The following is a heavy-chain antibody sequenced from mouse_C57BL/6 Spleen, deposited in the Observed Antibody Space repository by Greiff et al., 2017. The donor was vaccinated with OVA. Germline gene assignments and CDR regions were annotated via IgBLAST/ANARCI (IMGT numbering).Heavy chain of an antibody. CDR2: ISSGGSYT. CDR1: GFTFSSYG. D-gene: IGHD2-13*01. Sequence: DVMLVESGGDLVKPGGSLKLSCAASGFTFSSYGMSWVRQTPDKRLEWVATISSGGSYTYYPDSVKGRFTISRDNAKNTLYLQMSSLKSEDTAMYYCARHGDYGDGYYAMDYWGQGTSVTVSS. CDR3: ARHGDYGDGYYAMDY. V-gene: IGHV5-6*02. J-gene: IGHJ4*01.